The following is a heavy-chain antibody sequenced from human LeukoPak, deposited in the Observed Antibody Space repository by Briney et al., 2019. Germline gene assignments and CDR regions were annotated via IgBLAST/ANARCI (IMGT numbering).Heavy chain of an antibody. CDR3: AREPDSSGWYFDP. V-gene: IGHV4-59*01. D-gene: IGHD6-19*01. CDR1: GGSISSYY. Sequence: SETLSLTCTVSGGSISSYYWSWIRQPPGKGLELIGYIYYSGSTNYNPSLKSRVTISVDTSKNQFSLKLSSVTAADTAVYYCAREPDSSGWYFDPWGQGTLVTVYS. J-gene: IGHJ5*02. CDR2: IYYSGST.